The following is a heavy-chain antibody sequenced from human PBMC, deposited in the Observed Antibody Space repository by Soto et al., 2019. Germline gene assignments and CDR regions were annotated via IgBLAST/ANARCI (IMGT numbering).Heavy chain of an antibody. CDR2: IIPILGIA. V-gene: IGHV1-69*04. CDR3: ARDLRGGDSSGWSDY. J-gene: IGHJ4*02. D-gene: IGHD6-19*01. Sequence: GASVKVSCKASGGTFSSNTISWVRQAPGQGLEWMGRIIPILGIANYAQKFQGRVTITADKSTSTAYMELSSLRSEDTAVYYCARDLRGGDSSGWSDYWGQGTLVTVSS. CDR1: GGTFSSNT.